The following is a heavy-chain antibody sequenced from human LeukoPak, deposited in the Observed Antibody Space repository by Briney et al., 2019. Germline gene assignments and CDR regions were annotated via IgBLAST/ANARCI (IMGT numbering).Heavy chain of an antibody. Sequence: PSETLSLTCTVSGGSISSNSYYWGWIRQPPGKGLEWIGHIYDSGSAYYSPSLKSRVTISEDTSKNQFSLKMRSVTAADTAVYYCARIGGPGFREYSSSWNRYFDYWGQGILVTVSS. D-gene: IGHD6-13*01. V-gene: IGHV4-39*07. CDR1: GGSISSNSYY. CDR2: IYDSGSA. CDR3: ARIGGPGFREYSSSWNRYFDY. J-gene: IGHJ4*02.